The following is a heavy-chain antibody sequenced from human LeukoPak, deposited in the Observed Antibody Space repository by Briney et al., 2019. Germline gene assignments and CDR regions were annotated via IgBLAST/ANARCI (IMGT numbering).Heavy chain of an antibody. V-gene: IGHV4-39*07. CDR1: GGSISSSSYY. Sequence: SETLSLTCTVSGGSISSSSYYWGWIRQPPGKGLEWIGSIYYSGSTYYNPSLKSRVTISVDTSKNQFSLKLSSVTAAGTAVYYCAREGYSSGLNFDYWGQGTLVTVSS. J-gene: IGHJ4*02. D-gene: IGHD6-19*01. CDR3: AREGYSSGLNFDY. CDR2: IYYSGST.